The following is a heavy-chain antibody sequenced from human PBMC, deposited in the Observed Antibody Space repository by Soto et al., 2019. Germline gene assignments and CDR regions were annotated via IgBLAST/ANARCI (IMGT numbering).Heavy chain of an antibody. D-gene: IGHD1-7*01. CDR2: ISAYNGNT. V-gene: IGHV1-18*01. CDR3: ARDRGYNWNYGWFDP. J-gene: IGHJ5*02. Sequence: QVQLVQSGAEVKKPGASVKVSCKASGYTFTSYGISWVRQAPGQGLEWMGRISAYNGNTNYAQKLQGRVTMTTDTSASTAYMELRSLRSDDTAVYYCARDRGYNWNYGWFDPWGQGTLVTVSS. CDR1: GYTFTSYG.